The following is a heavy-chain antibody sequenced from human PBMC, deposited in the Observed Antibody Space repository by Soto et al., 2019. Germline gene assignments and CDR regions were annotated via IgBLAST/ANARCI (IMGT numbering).Heavy chain of an antibody. V-gene: IGHV3-7*01. CDR2: IKQDGSEK. J-gene: IGHJ4*02. Sequence: GGSLRLSCAASGFTFSSYWMSWVRQAPGKGLEWVANIKQDGSEKYYVDSVKGRFTISRDNAKNSLYLQMNSLRAEDTAVYYCASALRDFWSGYYSVSSSVSYYFDYWGQGTLVTVSS. CDR1: GFTFSSYW. CDR3: ASALRDFWSGYYSVSSSVSYYFDY. D-gene: IGHD3-3*01.